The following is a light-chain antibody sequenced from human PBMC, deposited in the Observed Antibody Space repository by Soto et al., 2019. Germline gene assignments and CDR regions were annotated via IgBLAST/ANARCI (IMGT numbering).Light chain of an antibody. CDR3: QQYNSYPYT. V-gene: IGKV1-5*01. J-gene: IGKJ2*01. CDR2: DAS. Sequence: DIQMTQSPSTLSASVGDRVTITCRASQSISSWLAWYQQKPGKAPKLLIYDASSLESGAPSRFSGSGSGTEFTLTISSLQPDDFATYYCQQYNSYPYTFGQ. CDR1: QSISSW.